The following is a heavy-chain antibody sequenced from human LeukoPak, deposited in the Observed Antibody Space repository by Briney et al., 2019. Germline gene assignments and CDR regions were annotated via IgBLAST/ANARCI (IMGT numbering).Heavy chain of an antibody. Sequence: GGSLRLSCAASGFTFSSYSMNWVRQAPGKGLEWVSYISSSSSSIYYADSVKGRFTISRDNAKNSLYQQMNSLRAEDTAVYYCAREAGARYYDFWSGYLGWFDPWGQGTLVTVSS. CDR2: ISSSSSSI. CDR3: AREAGARYYDFWSGYLGWFDP. CDR1: GFTFSSYS. J-gene: IGHJ5*02. V-gene: IGHV3-48*01. D-gene: IGHD3-3*01.